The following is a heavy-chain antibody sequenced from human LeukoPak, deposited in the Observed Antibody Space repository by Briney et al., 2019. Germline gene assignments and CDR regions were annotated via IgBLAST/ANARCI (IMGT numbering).Heavy chain of an antibody. D-gene: IGHD4-17*01. V-gene: IGHV1-69*13. CDR3: ARANYGDYEGWFQPDVYGMDV. CDR1: GGTFSSYA. CDR2: IIPIFGTA. Sequence: GASVKVSCKASGGTFSSYAISWVRQAPGQGLEWMGGIIPIFGTANYAQKFQGRVTITADESTSTAYMELSSLRSEDTAVYYCARANYGDYEGWFQPDVYGMDVWGQGTTVTVSS. J-gene: IGHJ6*02.